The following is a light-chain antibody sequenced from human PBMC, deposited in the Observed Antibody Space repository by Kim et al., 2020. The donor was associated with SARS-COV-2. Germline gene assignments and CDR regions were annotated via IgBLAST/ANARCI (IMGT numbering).Light chain of an antibody. Sequence: QSALTQPASVSGSPGQSITISCTGTSSDVGSYNLVSWYQQHPGKAPKLMIYEGSKRPSGVSNRFPGSKSGNTASLTISGLQAEDEADYYGCSYAGSSTVVFGGGTQLTVL. CDR3: CSYAGSSTVV. CDR1: SSDVGSYNL. V-gene: IGLV2-23*01. CDR2: EGS. J-gene: IGLJ2*01.